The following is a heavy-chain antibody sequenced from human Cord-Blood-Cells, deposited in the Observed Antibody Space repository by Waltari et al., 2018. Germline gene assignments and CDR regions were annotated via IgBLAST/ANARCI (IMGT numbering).Heavy chain of an antibody. CDR1: GFTFSSYA. CDR2: ISGSGGST. CDR3: AKVRSSYSSSSEVVAAFDI. V-gene: IGHV3-23*04. Sequence: EVQLVESGGGLVQPGGSLRLSCAASGFTFSSYAMSWVRQAPGKGLEWVSAISGSGGSTYYADSVKGRFTISRDNSKNTLYLQMNSLRAEDTAVYYCAKVRSSYSSSSEVVAAFDIWGQGTMVTVSS. J-gene: IGHJ3*02. D-gene: IGHD6-6*01.